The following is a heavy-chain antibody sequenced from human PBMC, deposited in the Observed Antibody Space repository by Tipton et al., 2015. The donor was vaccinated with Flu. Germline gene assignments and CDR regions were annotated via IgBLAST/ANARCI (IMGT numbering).Heavy chain of an antibody. Sequence: TLSLTCTVSGGSITSSTYYWGWVRQPPGKGLEWIASIYYSGRTYYNPSLKSRVTISVDTSKNQFSLKLNSVTAADTAVYYCARLSYYDVDLKNFYFEDWGQGTLVTVSS. CDR1: GGSITSSTYY. CDR2: IYYSGRT. J-gene: IGHJ4*02. CDR3: ARLSYYDVDLKNFYFED. V-gene: IGHV4-39*01. D-gene: IGHD3-10*02.